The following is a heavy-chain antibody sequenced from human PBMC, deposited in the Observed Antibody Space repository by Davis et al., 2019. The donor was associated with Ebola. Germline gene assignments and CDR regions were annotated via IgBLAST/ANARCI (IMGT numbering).Heavy chain of an antibody. Sequence: GESLKISCAASGFTFSSYGMHWVRQAPGKGLEWVAVIWYDGSNKYYADSVKGRFTISRDNSKNTLYLQMNSLRAEDTAVYYCTKDLFSVVVPAAPEVYWGQGTLVTVSS. CDR3: TKDLFSVVVPAAPEVY. J-gene: IGHJ4*02. CDR2: IWYDGSNK. CDR1: GFTFSSYG. D-gene: IGHD2-2*01. V-gene: IGHV3-33*06.